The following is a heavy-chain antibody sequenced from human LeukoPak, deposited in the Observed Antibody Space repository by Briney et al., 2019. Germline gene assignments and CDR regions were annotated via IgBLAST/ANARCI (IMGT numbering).Heavy chain of an antibody. J-gene: IGHJ2*01. CDR3: ARDGRDGYNLSWYFDL. D-gene: IGHD5-24*01. Sequence: LPGGSLILSCAASGFTFSSYAMHWVRQAPGKGLEYVSSISDNGGSTYYANSVKGRFTISRDNSKNTLYLQMGSLRAEDMAVYYCARDGRDGYNLSWYFDLWGRGTLVTVSS. CDR2: ISDNGGST. V-gene: IGHV3-64*01. CDR1: GFTFSSYA.